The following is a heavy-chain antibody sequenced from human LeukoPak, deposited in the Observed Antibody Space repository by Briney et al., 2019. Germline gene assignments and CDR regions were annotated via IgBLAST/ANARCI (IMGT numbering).Heavy chain of an antibody. CDR2: IYHSGST. CDR3: ARGGYYDSSGYYYTRSKYYFDY. J-gene: IGHJ4*02. V-gene: IGHV4-30-2*01. Sequence: PSETLSLTCAVSGGSISSGGYSWSWIRQPPGKGLEWIGYIYHSGSTYYNPSLKSRVTISVDTSKNQFSLKLSSVTAADTAVYYCARGGYYDSSGYYYTRSKYYFDYWGQGTLVTVSS. CDR1: GGSISSGGYS. D-gene: IGHD3-22*01.